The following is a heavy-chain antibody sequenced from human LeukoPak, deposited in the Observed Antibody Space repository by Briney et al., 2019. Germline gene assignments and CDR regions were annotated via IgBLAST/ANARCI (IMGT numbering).Heavy chain of an antibody. J-gene: IGHJ2*01. CDR1: GFTFSIYA. Sequence: GSLRLSCAASGFTFSIYAMSWVRQAPGKGLEWGSGISGSGGKTYYADSVKGRFTISRDNFKNTLYLQMNSLRAEDTAVYYCAKDWTGTKPFDLWGRGTLVTVTS. CDR3: AKDWTGTKPFDL. CDR2: ISGSGGKT. D-gene: IGHD3/OR15-3a*01. V-gene: IGHV3-23*01.